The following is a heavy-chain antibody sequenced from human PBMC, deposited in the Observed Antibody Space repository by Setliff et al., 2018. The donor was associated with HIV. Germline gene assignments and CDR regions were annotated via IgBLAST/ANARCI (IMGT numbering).Heavy chain of an antibody. V-gene: IGHV2-70*11. J-gene: IGHJ4*02. CDR1: GFSLSTSGMC. D-gene: IGHD6-13*01. CDR3: AHKDWQQLAFDY. CDR2: IDWDDDK. Sequence: GSGPTLVNPTQTLTLTCTFSGFSLSTSGMCVSWIRRPPGKALEWLARIDWDDDKYYSTSLKTRLTISKDTSKNQVVLTMTNMDPVDTATYYCAHKDWQQLAFDYWGQGTLVTVSS.